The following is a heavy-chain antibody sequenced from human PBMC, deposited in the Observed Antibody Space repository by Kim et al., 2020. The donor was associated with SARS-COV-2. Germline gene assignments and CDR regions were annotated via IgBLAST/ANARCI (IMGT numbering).Heavy chain of an antibody. V-gene: IGHV4-59*01. D-gene: IGHD3-22*01. CDR2: IYYSGST. CDR3: ARVAEYYDRWFDP. CDR1: GGSISSYY. Sequence: SEILSLTCTVSGGSISSYYWNWIRQPPGKGLEWIGYIYYSGSTNYNPSLKSRVTISVDTSKNQFSLKLNSVTAADTAVYYCARVAEYYDRWFDPWGQGTL. J-gene: IGHJ5*02.